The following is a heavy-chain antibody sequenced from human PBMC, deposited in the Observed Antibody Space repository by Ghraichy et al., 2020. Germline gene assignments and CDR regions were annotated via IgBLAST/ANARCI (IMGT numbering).Heavy chain of an antibody. Sequence: SCAASGFTFSGYMMSWVRQAPGKGLEWVSAISAGGGSTYYADSVKGRFTISRDNSKNTLYLQMNTLRAEDTAIYYCVTNLGYCSGVTCYSNSWGQGTLVTVSS. J-gene: IGHJ5*02. V-gene: IGHV3-23*01. CDR1: GFTFSGYM. CDR2: ISAGGGST. D-gene: IGHD2-15*01. CDR3: VTNLGYCSGVTCYSNS.